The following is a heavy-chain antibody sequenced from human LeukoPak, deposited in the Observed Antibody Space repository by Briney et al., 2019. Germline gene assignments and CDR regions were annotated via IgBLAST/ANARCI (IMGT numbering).Heavy chain of an antibody. CDR2: INPNSGGT. CDR3: ARGPEDLAVVVTATEYFLH. D-gene: IGHD2-21*02. CDR1: GHTFGDYY. J-gene: IGHJ1*01. Sequence: ASVKVSCKTSGHTFGDYYMYWVRQAPGQGPEWMGWINPNSGGTNYAQRFQGRVTMTRDTSINTAYMELRNLRSDDTAVYYCARGPEDLAVVVTATEYFLHWGQGTLVTVSS. V-gene: IGHV1-2*02.